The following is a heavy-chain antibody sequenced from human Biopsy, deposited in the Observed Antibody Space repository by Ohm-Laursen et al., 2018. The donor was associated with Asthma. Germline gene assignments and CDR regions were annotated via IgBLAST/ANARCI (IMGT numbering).Heavy chain of an antibody. CDR1: GDIFSSFG. CDR3: ARGGYYGDRRQHNGLDV. V-gene: IGHV1-69*13. Sequence: SVKVSCKASGDIFSSFGIKWVRLAPGQGLEWMGGIIPIYGTTHTAQKFQGRVTITADESTSTAYMGLTSLRTEDTAVYYCARGGYYGDRRQHNGLDVWGQGTTVTVSS. J-gene: IGHJ6*02. CDR2: IIPIYGTT. D-gene: IGHD4-17*01.